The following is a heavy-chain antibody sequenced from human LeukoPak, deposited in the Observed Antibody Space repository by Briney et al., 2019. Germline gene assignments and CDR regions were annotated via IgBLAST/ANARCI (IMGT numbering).Heavy chain of an antibody. D-gene: IGHD5-18*01. CDR1: GFTVSDNY. CDR2: IYSDGST. CDR3: ARDPGYDYGYDY. Sequence: GGSLRLSCAASGFTVSDNYMSWVHQAPGKGLEWVSVIYSDGSTYYADSVKGRFTISRDNSKNTVYLQMNSLRAEDTAVYYCARDPGYDYGYDYWGQGTLVTVSS. V-gene: IGHV3-66*01. J-gene: IGHJ4*02.